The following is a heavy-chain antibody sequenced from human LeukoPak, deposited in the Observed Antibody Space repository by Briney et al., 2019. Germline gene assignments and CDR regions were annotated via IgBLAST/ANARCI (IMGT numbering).Heavy chain of an antibody. J-gene: IGHJ4*02. D-gene: IGHD5-18*01. CDR2: ISWNSGSI. CDR1: GYTFDDYA. CDR3: AKGHTYGLGESYLDF. V-gene: IGHV3-9*01. Sequence: GGSLRLSCEASGYTFDDYAMHWVRQAPGKGLEWVSAISWNSGSIGYADSVKGRFTISRDNGKNSLYLQMNSLRTENTALYYCAKGHTYGLGESYLDFWGQGTLVSVSS.